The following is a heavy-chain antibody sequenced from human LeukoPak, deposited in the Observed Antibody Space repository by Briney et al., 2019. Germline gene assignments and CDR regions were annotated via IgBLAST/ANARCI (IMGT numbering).Heavy chain of an antibody. Sequence: SETLSLTRTVSGGSISSYYWSWIRQPPGKGLEWIGYIYYSGSTNYNPSLKSRVTISVDTSKNQFSLKLSSVTAADTAVYYCARGPGGSGSSDFDYWGQGTLVTVSS. D-gene: IGHD6-25*01. V-gene: IGHV4-59*01. CDR1: GGSISSYY. CDR3: ARGPGGSGSSDFDY. CDR2: IYYSGST. J-gene: IGHJ4*02.